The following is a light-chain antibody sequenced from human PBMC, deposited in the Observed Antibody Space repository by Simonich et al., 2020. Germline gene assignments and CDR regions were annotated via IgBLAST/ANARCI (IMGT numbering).Light chain of an antibody. CDR3: QQYNSYSWT. J-gene: IGKJ1*01. V-gene: IGKV1-9*01. CDR1: QGISSY. CDR2: AAS. Sequence: DIQLTQSPSFLSASVGDRVTITCRASQGISSYLAWYQQKPGKAPKLLIYAASTLQSGVPSRFSGSGSGTEFTLTISSLQPDEFATYYCQQYNSYSWTFGQGTKVEIK.